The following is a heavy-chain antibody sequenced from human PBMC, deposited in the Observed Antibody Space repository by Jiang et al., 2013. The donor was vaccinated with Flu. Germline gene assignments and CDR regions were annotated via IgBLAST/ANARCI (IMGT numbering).Heavy chain of an antibody. D-gene: IGHD3-9*01. J-gene: IGHJ4*02. CDR3: ARDLIRVTGAPFDY. Sequence: GGGVVQPGKSLRLSCAASGFNFSNYGMHWVRQAPGKGLEWVAVIWYDGSNKFYAVSVKGRFAISRDNSKNTLYLQMNSLRAEDTAVYYCARDLIRVTGAPFDYWGQGTLVTVSS. CDR1: GFNFSNYG. CDR2: IWYDGSNK. V-gene: IGHV3-33*01.